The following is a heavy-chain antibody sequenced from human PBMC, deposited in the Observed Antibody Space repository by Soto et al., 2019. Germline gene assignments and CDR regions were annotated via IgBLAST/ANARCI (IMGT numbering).Heavy chain of an antibody. D-gene: IGHD1-1*01. V-gene: IGHV4-30-4*01. J-gene: IGHJ5*02. CDR3: YSELESFWFGP. CDR1: GGSISSDYYY. Sequence: SETLSLTCTVSGGSISSDYYYWSWIRQPPGKGLEWIGYIYYSGSTYYNPSLKSRLTISVDTSKSQFSLQLSSVTAADTAVYYCYSELESFWFGPWGQGTLVTVSS. CDR2: IYYSGST.